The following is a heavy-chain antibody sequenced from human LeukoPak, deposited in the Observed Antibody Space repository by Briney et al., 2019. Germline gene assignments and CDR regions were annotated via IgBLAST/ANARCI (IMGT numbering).Heavy chain of an antibody. J-gene: IGHJ6*03. CDR2: TSHDGSNK. Sequence: GGSLRLSCAASGFTFSSYAMHWVRQAPGKGLEWVAVTSHDGSNKYYADSVKGRFIVSRDNSKNTLYLQMNSLRAEDTAVYYCARDYSSGWYVTDYYYYMDVWGKGTTVTVSS. CDR3: ARDYSSGWYVTDYYYYMDV. D-gene: IGHD6-19*01. V-gene: IGHV3-30*04. CDR1: GFTFSSYA.